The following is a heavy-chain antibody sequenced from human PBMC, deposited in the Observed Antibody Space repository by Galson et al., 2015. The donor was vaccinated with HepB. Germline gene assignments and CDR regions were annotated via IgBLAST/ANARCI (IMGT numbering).Heavy chain of an antibody. D-gene: IGHD2-15*01. J-gene: IGHJ6*02. CDR1: GYTFTSYA. Sequence: SVKVSCKASGYTFTSYAMNWVRQAPGQGLEWMGWINTNTGNPTYAQGFTGRFVFSLDTSVSTAYLQTSSLKAEDTAVYYCARGRTPRGSYYGMDVWGQGTTVTVSS. V-gene: IGHV7-4-1*02. CDR2: INTNTGNP. CDR3: ARGRTPRGSYYGMDV.